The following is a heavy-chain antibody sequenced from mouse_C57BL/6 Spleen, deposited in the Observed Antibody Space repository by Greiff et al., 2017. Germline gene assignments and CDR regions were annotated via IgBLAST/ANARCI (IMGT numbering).Heavy chain of an antibody. CDR3: SRSAGSGAWFAY. Sequence: EVHLVESGGGLVKPGGSLKLSCAASGFTFSDYGMHWVRQAPEKGLEWVAYISSGSSTIYYAETVKGRFTISRDNAKNTLFLQMTSLRSEDTAMYYCSRSAGSGAWFAYWGQGTLVTVSA. CDR1: GFTFSDYG. CDR2: ISSGSSTI. J-gene: IGHJ3*01. V-gene: IGHV5-17*01. D-gene: IGHD2-2*01.